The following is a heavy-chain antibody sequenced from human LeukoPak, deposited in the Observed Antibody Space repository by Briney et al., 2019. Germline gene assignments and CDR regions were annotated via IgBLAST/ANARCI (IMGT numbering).Heavy chain of an antibody. CDR1: GFIFRSYD. Sequence: GGALRLFCAASGFIFRSYDMSWVRQAPGEGGEGVSAICGCGGSTYYAYSVKGRFTISRDNSKNTLYLQMNSLRSEDTAVYYCAKVKDYDILTGYYGYYGMDVWGQGTTVTVSS. CDR2: ICGCGGST. J-gene: IGHJ6*02. CDR3: AKVKDYDILTGYYGYYGMDV. V-gene: IGHV3-23*01. D-gene: IGHD3-9*01.